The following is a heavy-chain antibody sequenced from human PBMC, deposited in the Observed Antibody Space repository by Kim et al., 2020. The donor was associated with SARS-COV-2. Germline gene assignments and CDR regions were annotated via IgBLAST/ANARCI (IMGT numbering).Heavy chain of an antibody. D-gene: IGHD5-12*01. V-gene: IGHV4-34*01. CDR3: AGYVDIVATTSLEGFDY. J-gene: IGHJ4*02. Sequence: LKSRVTISVDTSKNQFSLKLSSVTAADTAVYYCAGYVDIVATTSLEGFDYWGQGTLVTVSS.